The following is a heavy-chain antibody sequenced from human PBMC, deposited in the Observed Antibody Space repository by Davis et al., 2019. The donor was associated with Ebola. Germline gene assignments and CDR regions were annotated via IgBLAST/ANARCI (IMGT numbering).Heavy chain of an antibody. CDR3: ARGYSNWFDP. Sequence: GSLRLSCTVSGGSISSYYWSWIRQPPGKGLEWIGYIYYSGSTNYNPSLKSRVTISVDTSKNQVSLKLSSVTAADTAVYYCARGYSNWFDPWGQGTLVTVSS. J-gene: IGHJ5*02. D-gene: IGHD1-26*01. CDR1: GGSISSYY. V-gene: IGHV4-59*12. CDR2: IYYSGST.